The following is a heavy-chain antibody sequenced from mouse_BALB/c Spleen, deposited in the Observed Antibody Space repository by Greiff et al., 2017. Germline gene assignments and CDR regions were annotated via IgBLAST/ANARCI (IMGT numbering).Heavy chain of an antibody. CDR1: GFSLTSYG. Sequence: VMLVESGPGLVQPSQSLSITCTVSGFSLTSYGVHWVRQSPGKGLEWLGVIWSGGSTDYNAAFISRLSISKDNSKSQVFFKMNSLQADDTAIYYCASRRGYAMDYGGQGTSVTVSS. J-gene: IGHJ4*01. CDR3: ASRRGYAMDY. V-gene: IGHV2-4-1*01. CDR2: IWSGGST.